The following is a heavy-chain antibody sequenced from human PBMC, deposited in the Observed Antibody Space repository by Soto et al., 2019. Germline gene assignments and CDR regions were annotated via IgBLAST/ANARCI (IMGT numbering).Heavy chain of an antibody. CDR3: ARGGGSGYTI. CDR1: GGSFSGYY. CDR2: INHRGST. Sequence: QVQLQQWGAGLLKPSETLSLTCAVYGGSFSGYYWSWIRQPPGKGLEWIGEINHRGSTNYNPSLKSRVPISVDTSKNQFSLKLSSVTAADTAVYFCARGGGSGYTIWGLGTLVTVSS. D-gene: IGHD5-12*01. J-gene: IGHJ4*02. V-gene: IGHV4-34*01.